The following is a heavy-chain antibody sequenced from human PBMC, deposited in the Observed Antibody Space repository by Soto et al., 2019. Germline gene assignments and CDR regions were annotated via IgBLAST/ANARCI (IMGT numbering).Heavy chain of an antibody. D-gene: IGHD3-3*01. CDR2: IYYSGST. Sequence: QVPLQESGPGLVKPSQTLSLTCTVSGGSISSGGYYWSWIRQHPGKGLEWIGYIYYSGSTYYNPALKSRVTISVDTSKNQFSLKLSSVTAADTAVYYCARTVLEWLLYFDYWGQGTLVTVSS. V-gene: IGHV4-31*03. CDR3: ARTVLEWLLYFDY. J-gene: IGHJ4*02. CDR1: GGSISSGGYY.